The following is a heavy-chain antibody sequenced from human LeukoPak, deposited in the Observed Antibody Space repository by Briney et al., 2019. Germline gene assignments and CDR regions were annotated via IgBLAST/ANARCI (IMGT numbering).Heavy chain of an antibody. CDR2: MSGSGDNS. CDR3: AKCLGDATNYYLAH. Sequence: PRGTLRLSSAPSRVTPSADAMGSVRGARGTGVGGGSRMSGSGDNSSYADTVTGRFTISRDNSKNTLYLQMSSLRAEDTALYYCAKCLGDATNYYLAHWGQGTLVTVSS. CDR1: RVTPSADA. D-gene: IGHD4/OR15-4a*01. J-gene: IGHJ4*02. V-gene: IGHV3-23*01.